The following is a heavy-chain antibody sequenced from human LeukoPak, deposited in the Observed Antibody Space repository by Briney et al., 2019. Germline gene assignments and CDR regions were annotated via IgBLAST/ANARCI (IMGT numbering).Heavy chain of an antibody. CDR2: IKQDGSKK. D-gene: IGHD1-26*01. Sequence: PGGSLRLSCTASGFNFNNYWMTWVRQAPGKGLEWVANIKQDGSKKYFLDSVKGRFTISRDNAKKSLYLQLNSLRPEDTAVYYCAKADRGSYYGLGDYFDYWGQGTPVTVSS. J-gene: IGHJ4*02. CDR3: AKADRGSYYGLGDYFDY. CDR1: GFNFNNYW. V-gene: IGHV3-7*01.